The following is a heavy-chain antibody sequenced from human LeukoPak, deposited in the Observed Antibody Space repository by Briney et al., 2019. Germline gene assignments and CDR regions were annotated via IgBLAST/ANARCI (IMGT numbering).Heavy chain of an antibody. CDR2: MNPNSGNT. CDR1: GYTFTSYD. D-gene: IGHD1-7*01. J-gene: IGHJ6*02. Sequence: ASVKVSCKASGYTFTSYDINWVRPATGQGLEWMGWMNPNSGNTGYAQKFQGRVTMTRNTSISTAYMELSSLRSEDTAVYYCSSAGTTRNYYYYYGMDVWGQGTTVTVSS. CDR3: SSAGTTRNYYYYYGMDV. V-gene: IGHV1-8*01.